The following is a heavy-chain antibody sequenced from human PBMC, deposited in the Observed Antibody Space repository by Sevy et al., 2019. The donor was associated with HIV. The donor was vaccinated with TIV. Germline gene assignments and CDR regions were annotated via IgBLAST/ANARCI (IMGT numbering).Heavy chain of an antibody. CDR1: GFTFSSYT. V-gene: IGHV3-21*01. CDR3: ARVPIIAADGMYYFDY. CDR2: ISSDSGYI. D-gene: IGHD6-13*01. Sequence: GGSLRLSCTASGFTFSSYTINWVRQAPGKGLEWVSSISSDSGYIYNADSVKGRFTISRDNAKNSLYLQMNSLRAEDTAVYYRARVPIIAADGMYYFDYWGQGTLVTVSS. J-gene: IGHJ4*02.